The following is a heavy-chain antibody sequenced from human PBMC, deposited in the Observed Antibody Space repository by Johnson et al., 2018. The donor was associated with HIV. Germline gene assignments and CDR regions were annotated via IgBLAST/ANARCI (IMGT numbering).Heavy chain of an antibody. CDR2: ISSSGSII. D-gene: IGHD5-12*01. J-gene: IGHJ3*02. Sequence: VQLVESGGGLVKPGGSLRLSCAASGFSFSDYYMSWIRQAPGKGLEWLSHISSSGSIIYYADSVKGRFTISRDNSKNTLYLQMNSLRAEDTAVYYCAKDQIKRLPVDWAFDIWGQGTMVTVSS. CDR1: GFSFSDYY. CDR3: AKDQIKRLPVDWAFDI. V-gene: IGHV3-11*04.